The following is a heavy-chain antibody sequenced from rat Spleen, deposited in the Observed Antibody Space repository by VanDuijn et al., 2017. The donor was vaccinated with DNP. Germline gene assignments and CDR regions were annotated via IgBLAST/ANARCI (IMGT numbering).Heavy chain of an antibody. CDR3: VRHEYQAFDY. Sequence: EVQLVESGGGLVQPGRSLKLSCAASGFTFSDYYMAWVRQAPKKGLEWVAAISPSGSRPYSPDSVKGRFTISRDTAKSSLYLQMDSLRSEETATYYCVRHEYQAFDYWGQGVMVTVSS. CDR1: GFTFSDYY. CDR2: ISPSGSRP. V-gene: IGHV5-7*01. J-gene: IGHJ2*01.